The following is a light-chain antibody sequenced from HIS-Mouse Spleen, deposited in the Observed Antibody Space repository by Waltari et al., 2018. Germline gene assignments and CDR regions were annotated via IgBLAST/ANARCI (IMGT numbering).Light chain of an antibody. CDR1: ALPKQH. CDR2: KDS. CDR3: QSADSSGTWV. V-gene: IGLV3-25*03. J-gene: IGLJ3*02. Sequence: SYELTQPPSVSVSPGQTARITCSGDALPKQHAYWYQQKPGPAPLLVIYKDSERPPGIPERFAGSNSGKTVTLTISGVQAEDEADYCCQSADSSGTWVFGGGTKLTVL.